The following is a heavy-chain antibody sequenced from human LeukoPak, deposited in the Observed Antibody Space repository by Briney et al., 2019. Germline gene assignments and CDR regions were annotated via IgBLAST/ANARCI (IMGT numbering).Heavy chain of an antibody. CDR2: ISWDGGST. V-gene: IGHV3-43D*03. CDR3: AGTGYYSGAFDI. Sequence: GRSLRLSCAASGFTFDDYAMHWVRQAPGKGLEWVSLISWDGGSTYYADSVKGRFTISRDNSKNSLYLQMNSLRAEDTALYYCAGTGYYSGAFDIWGQGTMVTVSS. CDR1: GFTFDDYA. D-gene: IGHD3-9*01. J-gene: IGHJ3*02.